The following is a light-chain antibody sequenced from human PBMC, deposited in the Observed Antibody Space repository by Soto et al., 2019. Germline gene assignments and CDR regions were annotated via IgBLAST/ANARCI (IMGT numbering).Light chain of an antibody. Sequence: SALTQPASVSGSPGQSITISCTGTSSDVGGYNYVSWYQQRPGKAPKLMIYDVNYRPSGVSDRFSGSKSGNTASLTISGLQAEDEADYYCSSYTSTMTLVFGGGTKLTVL. J-gene: IGLJ3*02. CDR3: SSYTSTMTLV. CDR2: DVN. V-gene: IGLV2-14*01. CDR1: SSDVGGYNY.